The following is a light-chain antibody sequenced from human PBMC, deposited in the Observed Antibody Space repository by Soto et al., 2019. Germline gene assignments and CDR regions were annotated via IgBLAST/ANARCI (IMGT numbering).Light chain of an antibody. Sequence: DIQMTQSPSSLSASVGDRVTITCRASQNIRSFLNWYHQKPGRAPKLLIYAASTLQSGVPSRFSGSGSGTDFTLTITSLQSEDFGTYYCQQSYGNPGFAPGTKVDIK. CDR1: QNIRSF. J-gene: IGKJ3*01. CDR2: AAS. V-gene: IGKV1-39*01. CDR3: QQSYGNPG.